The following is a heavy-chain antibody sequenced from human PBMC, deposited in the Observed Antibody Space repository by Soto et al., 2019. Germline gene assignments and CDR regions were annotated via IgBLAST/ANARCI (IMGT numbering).Heavy chain of an antibody. CDR3: ARGLEPYYGVWSGPPPPSFDP. CDR1: GFTFNNYT. Sequence: QVQLVESGGGVVQPGRSLRLSCAASGFTFNNYTIHWVRQAPGKGLEWVAVISYDGSKKYYADSVKGRFTISRDNSKNTLYLQMNSLRAEDTAVYYCARGLEPYYGVWSGPPPPSFDPWGQGTLVTVSS. CDR2: ISYDGSKK. D-gene: IGHD3-3*01. V-gene: IGHV3-30-3*01. J-gene: IGHJ5*02.